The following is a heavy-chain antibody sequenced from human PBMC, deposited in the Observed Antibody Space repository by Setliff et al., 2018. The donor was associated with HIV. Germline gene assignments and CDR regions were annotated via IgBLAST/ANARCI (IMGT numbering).Heavy chain of an antibody. CDR2: IYHSGNT. Sequence: SETLSLTCTVSGDSISSDFYWGWIRQPPGKGLEWIGSIYHSGNTYYMPSLQSRVTISVDMSKNQFSLNLNSVTAADTAAYYCARGQGCGGGCHYAFEMWGQGTMVTVSS. CDR1: GDSISSDFY. CDR3: ARGQGCGGGCHYAFEM. D-gene: IGHD2-21*02. V-gene: IGHV4-38-2*02. J-gene: IGHJ3*02.